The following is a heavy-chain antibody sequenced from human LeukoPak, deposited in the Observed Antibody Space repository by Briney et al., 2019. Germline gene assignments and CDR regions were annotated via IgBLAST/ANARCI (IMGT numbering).Heavy chain of an antibody. J-gene: IGHJ4*02. CDR1: GLTLSSYA. D-gene: IGHD3-9*01. CDR3: ARYFGGWYEDY. CDR2: ISGSGGST. Sequence: GGSLRLSCAASGLTLSSYAMSWVRQAPGKGLEWVSAISGSGGSTYYADSVKGRFTISRDSSKNTLYLQMNSLRAEDTAVYYCARYFGGWYEDYWGQGTLVTVSS. V-gene: IGHV3-23*01.